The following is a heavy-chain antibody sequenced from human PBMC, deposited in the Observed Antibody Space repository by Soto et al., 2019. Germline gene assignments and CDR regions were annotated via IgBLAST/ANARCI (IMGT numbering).Heavy chain of an antibody. CDR2: MNPNSGNT. D-gene: IGHD3-3*01. Sequence: ASVKVSCKASGYTFTSYDINWVRQATGQGLEWMGWMNPNSGNTGYAQKFQGRVTMTRNTSISTAYMELSSLRSEDTAVYYCARGPTYDFWSGFSYYMDVWGKGTTVTVSS. V-gene: IGHV1-8*01. J-gene: IGHJ6*03. CDR1: GYTFTSYD. CDR3: ARGPTYDFWSGFSYYMDV.